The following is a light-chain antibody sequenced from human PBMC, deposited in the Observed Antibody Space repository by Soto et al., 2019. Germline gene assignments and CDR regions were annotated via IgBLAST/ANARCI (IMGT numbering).Light chain of an antibody. CDR2: DAS. CDR1: QSISSW. J-gene: IGKJ1*01. CDR3: QQYNSYSPT. V-gene: IGKV1-5*01. Sequence: DIHLTQSPSSLSSSLGDRVTITFRASQSISSWLAWYQQKPGKAPKLLIYDASSLESGVPSRFSGSGSGTEFTLTISSLQPDDFATYYCQQYNSYSPTFGQGTKVDIK.